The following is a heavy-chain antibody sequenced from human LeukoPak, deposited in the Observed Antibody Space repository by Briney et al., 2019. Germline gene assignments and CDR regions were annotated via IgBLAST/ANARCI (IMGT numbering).Heavy chain of an antibody. J-gene: IGHJ3*02. CDR3: AKRGGGPHASDI. D-gene: IGHD2-15*01. CDR1: GFTFSSYS. Sequence: GSLRLSCAASGFTFSSYSMNWVRQAPGKGLEWVSSISSSSSYIYYADSVKGRFTISRDNAKNSLYLQMNSPRAEDTAVYYCAKRGGGPHASDIWGQGTMVTVSS. V-gene: IGHV3-21*01. CDR2: ISSSSSYI.